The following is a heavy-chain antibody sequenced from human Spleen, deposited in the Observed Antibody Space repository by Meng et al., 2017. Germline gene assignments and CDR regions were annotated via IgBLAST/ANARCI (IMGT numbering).Heavy chain of an antibody. J-gene: IGHJ3*02. CDR3: ATVNGDYTDAFDI. V-gene: IGHV3-66*02. CDR2: FYSGGST. Sequence: VRLVESGGGLVQPGGSLRLSCAASGFTVSSNYMIWVRQTPGKGLEWVSVFYSGGSTYYADSVKGRFTVSRDNSQNTLSLQMNSLRVEDTAVYYCATVNGDYTDAFDIWGQGTMVTVSS. D-gene: IGHD4-17*01. CDR1: GFTVSSNY.